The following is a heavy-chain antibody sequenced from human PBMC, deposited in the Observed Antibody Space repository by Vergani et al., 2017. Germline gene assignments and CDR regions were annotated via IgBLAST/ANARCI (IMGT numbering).Heavy chain of an antibody. CDR3: ARDFGYCSGGSCDGMDV. D-gene: IGHD2-15*01. V-gene: IGHV1-69*12. CDR1: GGTFSSYA. CDR2: NIPIFGTA. J-gene: IGHJ6*02. Sequence: QVQLVQSGAEVKKPGSSVKVSCKASGGTFSSYAISWVRQAPGQGLEWMGGNIPIFGTANYAQKFQGRVTITADESTSTAYMERSSLRSEYTAVYYCARDFGYCSGGSCDGMDVWGQGTTVTVSS.